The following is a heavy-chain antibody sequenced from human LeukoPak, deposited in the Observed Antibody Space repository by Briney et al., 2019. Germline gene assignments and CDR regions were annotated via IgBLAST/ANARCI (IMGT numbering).Heavy chain of an antibody. CDR1: GFTFTSHD. J-gene: IGHJ3*02. V-gene: IGHV1-8*01. CDR3: ARDAWGAAAADDAFDI. D-gene: IGHD6-13*01. Sequence: ASVNVSCTASGFTFTSHDYNWVRQATGQGLGWMGWMNPNSGNTGYAQKFQGRVTMTRDTSITTVYRELSSLTSEDTAVYFWARDAWGAAAADDAFDIWGQGTMVTVSS. CDR2: MNPNSGNT.